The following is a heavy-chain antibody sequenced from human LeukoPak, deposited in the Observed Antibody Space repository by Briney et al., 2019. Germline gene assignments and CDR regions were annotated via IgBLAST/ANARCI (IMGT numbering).Heavy chain of an antibody. V-gene: IGHV4-59*01. J-gene: IGHJ3*02. CDR3: ARVRIAVAGIVAFDI. CDR1: GGSISSYY. Sequence: SETLSLTCTVSGGSISSYYWSWIRQPPGKGLEWIGYIYYSGSTNYNPSLKSRVTISVDTSKNQFSLKLSSVTAADTAVYYCARVRIAVAGIVAFDIWGQGTMVTVSS. CDR2: IYYSGST. D-gene: IGHD6-19*01.